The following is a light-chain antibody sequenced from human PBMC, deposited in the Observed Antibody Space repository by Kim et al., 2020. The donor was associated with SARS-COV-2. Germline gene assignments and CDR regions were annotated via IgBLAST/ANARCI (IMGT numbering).Light chain of an antibody. CDR1: QTVTSA. CDR2: GAS. Sequence: SVSPGNGATLFCRASQTVTSALAWYQEKPGQAPRLLITGASIRATGVPDRFSGSGFGTDFTLTISSLQSEDFGVYYCQQYHDWPTFGGGTKVDIK. CDR3: QQYHDWPT. V-gene: IGKV3-15*01. J-gene: IGKJ4*01.